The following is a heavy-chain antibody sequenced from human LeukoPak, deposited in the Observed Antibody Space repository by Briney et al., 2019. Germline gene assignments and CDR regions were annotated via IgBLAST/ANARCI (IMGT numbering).Heavy chain of an antibody. D-gene: IGHD5-18*01. Sequence: GGSLRLSCAASGFTFSSCAMTWVRQAPGKGLEWVSTITDSVSGGSTYYADSVKGRFTISRDNSKNTLYLQMSSLRAEDTAVYFCAKDRTGYSYGYFLSPWGQGTLVTVSS. CDR2: ITDSVSGGST. V-gene: IGHV3-23*01. CDR3: AKDRTGYSYGYFLSP. J-gene: IGHJ5*02. CDR1: GFTFSSCA.